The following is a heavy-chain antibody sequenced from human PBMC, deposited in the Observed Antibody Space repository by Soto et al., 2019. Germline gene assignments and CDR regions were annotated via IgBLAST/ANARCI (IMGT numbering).Heavy chain of an antibody. V-gene: IGHV1-69*01. J-gene: IGHJ6*02. Sequence: QVQLVQSGAEVKKPGSSVKVSCKASGGTFSSYAISWVRQAPGQGLEWMGGIIPIFGTANYAQKFQGRVTITAEESTSTAYMELSSLRSEDTAVYYCARDYRHSDILTGYYHYYCGMDVWGQGTTVTVSS. D-gene: IGHD3-9*01. CDR3: ARDYRHSDILTGYYHYYCGMDV. CDR1: GGTFSSYA. CDR2: IIPIFGTA.